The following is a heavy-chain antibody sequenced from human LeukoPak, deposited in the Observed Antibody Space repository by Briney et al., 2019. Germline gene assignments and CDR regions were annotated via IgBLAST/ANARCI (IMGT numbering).Heavy chain of an antibody. CDR2: RNSNSGGT. D-gene: IGHD5-12*01. Sequence: ASVKVSCKASGYTFTDYYIHWVRQAPGQGLEWMGWRNSNSGGTKYAQKFQGRVTMATDTATSTAHMEMSRLTSDDTAVYYCARYAHNGYEFHDWFDPWGQGALVTVSS. V-gene: IGHV1-2*02. CDR1: GYTFTDYY. CDR3: ARYAHNGYEFHDWFDP. J-gene: IGHJ5*02.